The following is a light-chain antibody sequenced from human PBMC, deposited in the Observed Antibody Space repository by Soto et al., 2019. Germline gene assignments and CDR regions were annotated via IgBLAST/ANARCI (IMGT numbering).Light chain of an antibody. CDR2: EVS. CDR3: SSYTTSSSYA. V-gene: IGLV2-14*01. Sequence: QSVLTQPASVSGSPGQSITMSCTGTSGDVGGYDYVSWYQQHPGEVPKLIIFEVSSRPAWISNRFSASKSGNTASLTISGLQAEDEADYYCSSYTTSSSYAFGTGTKVTVL. CDR1: SGDVGGYDY. J-gene: IGLJ1*01.